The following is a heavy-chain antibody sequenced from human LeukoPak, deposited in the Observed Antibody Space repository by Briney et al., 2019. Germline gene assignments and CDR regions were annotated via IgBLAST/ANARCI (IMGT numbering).Heavy chain of an antibody. CDR2: IWYDGSNK. Sequence: PGGSLRLSCAASRFTFTNYGMHWVRQAPGKGLEWVAVIWYDGSNKYYADSVKGRFTISRDNSKSTLYLQMNSLRAEDTAVYYCARDKNSGIYYIDYWGQGTLVTVSS. J-gene: IGHJ4*02. V-gene: IGHV3-33*01. CDR1: RFTFTNYG. CDR3: ARDKNSGIYYIDY. D-gene: IGHD1-26*01.